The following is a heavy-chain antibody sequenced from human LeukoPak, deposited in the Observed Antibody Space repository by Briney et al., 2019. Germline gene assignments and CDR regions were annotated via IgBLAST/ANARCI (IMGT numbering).Heavy chain of an antibody. D-gene: IGHD2/OR15-2a*01. CDR3: ARDFPPDDH. CDR2: VYSSGRA. Sequence: PSQTLSLTCTVSGASIGSGVSISSGDYYWTWIRQPPGKALEWIWYVYSSGRASYNPSLKSRLTISLASSKNQLSLRLTSVTAADTAVYYCARDFPPDDHWGQGTLVTVSS. V-gene: IGHV4-30-4*01. J-gene: IGHJ4*02. CDR1: GASIGSGVSISSGDYY.